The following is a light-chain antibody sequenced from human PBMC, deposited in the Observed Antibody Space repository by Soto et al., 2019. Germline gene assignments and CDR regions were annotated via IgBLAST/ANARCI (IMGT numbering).Light chain of an antibody. V-gene: IGLV2-8*01. CDR1: SSDVGGYNY. J-gene: IGLJ1*01. Sequence: QSVLTQPPSASGSPGQSVTISCTGTSSDVGGYNYVSWYQQHPGRAPKLMIYEVSQRPSGVPDRFSGSKSGNTASLTVSELQAEDEADYSCSSYAGSNNLGVFGTGTKVTVL. CDR2: EVS. CDR3: SSYAGSNNLGV.